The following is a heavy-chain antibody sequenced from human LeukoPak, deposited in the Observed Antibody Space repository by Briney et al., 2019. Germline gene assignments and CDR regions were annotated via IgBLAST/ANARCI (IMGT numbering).Heavy chain of an antibody. CDR1: GGSISSGGHY. Sequence: SETLSRTCTVSGGSISSGGHYWSWIRQRPGKGLEGIGYIYYSGSTYYNPSLKSRVTISVDTSNNQFSLKLSSVTAADTAVYYCARARITIFGVVIDYYGMDVWGQGTTVTVSS. J-gene: IGHJ6*02. CDR3: ARARITIFGVVIDYYGMDV. CDR2: IYYSGST. D-gene: IGHD3-3*01. V-gene: IGHV4-31*03.